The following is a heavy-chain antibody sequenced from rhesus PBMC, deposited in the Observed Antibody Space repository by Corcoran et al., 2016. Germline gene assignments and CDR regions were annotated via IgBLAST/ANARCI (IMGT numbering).Heavy chain of an antibody. CDR3: ARDSTGLDC. J-gene: IGHJ4*01. CDR2: ISNGGYST. CDR1: GFTFCVYY. V-gene: IGHV3-178*01. D-gene: IGHD3-28*01. Sequence: EVQLVESGGGLAKPVGSLSLSCAASGFTFCVYYLACVRLAPGKGMEWVTRISNGGYSTWFADSVKGRFTISRENAKNTLYLQMDSLRAEDTAVYYCARDSTGLDCWGQGVLVTVSS.